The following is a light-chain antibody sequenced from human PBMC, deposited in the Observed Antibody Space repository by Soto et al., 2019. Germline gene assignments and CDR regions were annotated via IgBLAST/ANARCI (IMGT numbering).Light chain of an antibody. CDR2: GAS. CDR1: QGIRID. J-gene: IGKJ1*01. V-gene: IGKV1-17*02. Sequence: DIQMTQSPSSLSASVRDRVTITCRASQGIRIDLGRFQQRPGKAPKRLIYGASSLQSGVPSRFSGSGSGTEFTLTISNLQPEDFATYYCLQHNSFPRTFGQGTKVDIK. CDR3: LQHNSFPRT.